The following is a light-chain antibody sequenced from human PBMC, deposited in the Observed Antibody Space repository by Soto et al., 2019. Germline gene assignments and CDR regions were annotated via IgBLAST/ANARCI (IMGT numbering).Light chain of an antibody. CDR2: QTS. CDR3: HQRKSWPRT. J-gene: IGKJ1*01. CDR1: QYINTR. Sequence: EIVLTQSPATLSSFPGDRATLSCRASQYINTRLAWYQHRPGQAPRLLIYQTSIRAAGIPARFSASGSGTDFTLTISGVQPEDFALYYCHQRKSWPRTFGQGTKVDI. V-gene: IGKV3-11*01.